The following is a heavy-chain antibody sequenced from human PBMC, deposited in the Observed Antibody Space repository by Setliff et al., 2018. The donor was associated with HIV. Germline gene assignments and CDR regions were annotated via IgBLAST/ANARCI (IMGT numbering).Heavy chain of an antibody. CDR1: GYSFTSYW. V-gene: IGHV5-51*01. Sequence: GESLKISCKGSGYSFTSYWIGWVRQMPGKCPEWMVAIYAGNFDTYYSPHFQGQVTISADRYTATASLQWNNLNASDTAIYYCARLSKIGILYYYYYMDVWGKGTTVTVSS. J-gene: IGHJ6*03. D-gene: IGHD1-26*01. CDR2: IYAGNFDT. CDR3: ARLSKIGILYYYYYMDV.